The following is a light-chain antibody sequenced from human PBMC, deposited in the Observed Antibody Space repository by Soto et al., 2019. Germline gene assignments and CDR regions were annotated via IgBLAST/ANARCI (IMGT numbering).Light chain of an antibody. V-gene: IGKV3-15*01. J-gene: IGKJ5*01. CDR1: QSVGTN. Sequence: EIVMTQSPATLSVSPGERATLSCRASQSVGTNLAWYQQKPGQAPWLLIYDSSSRATGIPARFSGSGSWTEFTLTISSLQSEDFAVYYCQQYNNWPPITFGQGTRLEIK. CDR2: DSS. CDR3: QQYNNWPPIT.